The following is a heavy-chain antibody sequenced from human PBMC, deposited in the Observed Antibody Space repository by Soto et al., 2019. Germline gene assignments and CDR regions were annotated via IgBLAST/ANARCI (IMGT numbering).Heavy chain of an antibody. V-gene: IGHV4-4*02. D-gene: IGHD3-3*01. CDR2: IYHSGST. J-gene: IGHJ6*02. Sequence: SETLSLTCAVSGGSISSSNWWSWVRQPPGKGLEWIGEIYHSGSTNYNPSLKSRVTISVDKSKNQFSLKLSSVTAADAAVYYCARDRGNYDFWSGDYYYYGMDVWGQGTTVTVSS. CDR3: ARDRGNYDFWSGDYYYYGMDV. CDR1: GGSISSSNW.